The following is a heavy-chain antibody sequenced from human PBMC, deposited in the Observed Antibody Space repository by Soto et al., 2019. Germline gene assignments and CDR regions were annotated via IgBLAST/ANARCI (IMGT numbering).Heavy chain of an antibody. Sequence: QVQLVESGGGVVQPGRSLRLSCAASGFTFSSYGMHWVRQAPGKGLEWVAVISYDGSNKYYADSVKGRFTISRDNSKNTLYLQMNSLRAEDTAVYYCAKDREKGHPQLVYYYYGMDVWGQGTTVTVSS. CDR3: AKDREKGHPQLVYYYYGMDV. D-gene: IGHD6-13*01. CDR1: GFTFSSYG. J-gene: IGHJ6*02. CDR2: ISYDGSNK. V-gene: IGHV3-30*18.